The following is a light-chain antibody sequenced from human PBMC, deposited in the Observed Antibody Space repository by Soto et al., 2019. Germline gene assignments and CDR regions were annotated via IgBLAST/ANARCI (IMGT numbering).Light chain of an antibody. CDR2: DAS. V-gene: IGKV3-11*01. CDR3: QQRYNWPPVT. Sequence: EIVLTQSPATLSLSPGERATLSCRASQSVSTFLAWYQQKPGQDPRLLISDASNRATGIPARFSGSGSGTDFTLTISSIEPEDFAVYYCQQRYNWPPVTFGPGTRVDIK. J-gene: IGKJ3*01. CDR1: QSVSTF.